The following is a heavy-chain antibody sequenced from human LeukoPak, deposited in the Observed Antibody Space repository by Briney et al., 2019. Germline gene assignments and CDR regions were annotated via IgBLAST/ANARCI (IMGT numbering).Heavy chain of an antibody. J-gene: IGHJ4*02. CDR1: GGSFSSSSYY. V-gene: IGHV4-39*07. CDR2: IYYSGST. D-gene: IGHD5-24*01. CDR3: ASSRWLQSDFDY. Sequence: SETLSLTCTVSGGSFSSSSYYWGWIRQPPGKGLVWIGSIYYSGSTNYNPSLKSRVTISVDTSKNQFSLKLSSVTAADTAVYYCASSRWLQSDFDYWGQGTLVTVSS.